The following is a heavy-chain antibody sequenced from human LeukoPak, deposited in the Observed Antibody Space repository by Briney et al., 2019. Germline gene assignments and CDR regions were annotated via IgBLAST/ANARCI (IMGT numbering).Heavy chain of an antibody. CDR1: GGSISSSSYY. V-gene: IGHV4-39*01. CDR3: ARHIGSSRKRAFDI. CDR2: IYYSGST. J-gene: IGHJ3*02. Sequence: SETLSLTCTVSGGSISSSSYYWGWIRQPPGKGLEWIGSIYYSGSTYYNPSLKSRVTISVDTTKNHFSLKLSSVTAADTAVYYCARHIGSSRKRAFDIWGQGTMVTVSS. D-gene: IGHD6-6*01.